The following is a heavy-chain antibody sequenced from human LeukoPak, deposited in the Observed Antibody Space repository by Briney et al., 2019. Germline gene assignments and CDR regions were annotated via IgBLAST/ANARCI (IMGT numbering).Heavy chain of an antibody. D-gene: IGHD6-19*01. V-gene: IGHV3-23*01. CDR3: AKEELYSSGWYYFDY. CDR2: ISGCGGST. CDR1: GFTYSSYA. J-gene: IGHJ4*02. Sequence: GGSLRLSCAPSGFTYSSYAMRWLRQAPGKGLEWVSAISGCGGSTYYADSVKGRFTISRENSKNTLYLQMNSLRAEDTAVYYCAKEELYSSGWYYFDYWGQGTLVTVSS.